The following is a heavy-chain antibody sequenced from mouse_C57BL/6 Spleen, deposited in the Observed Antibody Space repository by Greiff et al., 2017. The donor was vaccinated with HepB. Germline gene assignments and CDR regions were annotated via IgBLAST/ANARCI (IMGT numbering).Heavy chain of an antibody. V-gene: IGHV1-7*01. CDR3: ARWRLEGYYAMDY. D-gene: IGHD2-2*01. Sequence: QVQLKQSGAELAKPGASVKLSCKASGYTFTSYWMHWVKQRPGQGLEWIGYINPSSGYTKYNQKFKDKATLTADKSSSTAYMQLSSLTYEDSAVYYCARWRLEGYYAMDYWGQGTSVTVSS. CDR2: INPSSGYT. CDR1: GYTFTSYW. J-gene: IGHJ4*01.